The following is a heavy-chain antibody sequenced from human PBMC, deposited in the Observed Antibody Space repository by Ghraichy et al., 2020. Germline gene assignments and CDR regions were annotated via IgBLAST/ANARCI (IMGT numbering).Heavy chain of an antibody. V-gene: IGHV3-9*01. CDR3: AKAGERWLQPQVAGD. J-gene: IGHJ4*02. CDR2: ISWNSGSI. D-gene: IGHD5-24*01. Sequence: GGSLRLSCAASGFTFDDYAMHWVRQAPGKGLEWVSGISWNSGSIGYADSVKGRFTISRDNAKNSLYLQMNSLRAEDTALYYCAKAGERWLQPQVAGDWGQGTLVTVSS. CDR1: GFTFDDYA.